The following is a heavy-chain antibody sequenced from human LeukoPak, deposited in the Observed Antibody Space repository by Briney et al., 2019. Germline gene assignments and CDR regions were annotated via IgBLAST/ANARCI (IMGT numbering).Heavy chain of an antibody. CDR3: AGGPTSSFDY. D-gene: IGHD2-2*01. CDR1: GDSISTYY. V-gene: IGHV4-59*08. CDR2: LYYTGST. Sequence: PSETLSLTCTVSGDSISTYYWSWIRQPPGKGLEWIGYLYYTGSTNYNPSLKSRVTISVDRSKKQFPLKVSSVTAADTAVYYCAGGPTSSFDYWGQGTLVTVSS. J-gene: IGHJ4*02.